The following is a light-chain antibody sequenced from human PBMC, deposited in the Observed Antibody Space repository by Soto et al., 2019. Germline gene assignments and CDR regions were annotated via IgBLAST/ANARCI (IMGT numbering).Light chain of an antibody. CDR1: SSNIGAHYD. CDR2: GNT. J-gene: IGLJ1*01. CDR3: QSYDSSLSGFSV. Sequence: QAVVTQPPSVSGAPGQRVTISCTGSSSNIGAHYDVHWYQQLPGTAPKLLIYGNTNRPSGVPDRFSGSKSGTSASLAITGLQAEDEADYYCQSYDSSLSGFSVFGTGTKLTVL. V-gene: IGLV1-40*01.